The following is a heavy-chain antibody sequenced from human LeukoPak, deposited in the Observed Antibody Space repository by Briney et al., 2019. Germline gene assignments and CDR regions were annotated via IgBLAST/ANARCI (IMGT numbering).Heavy chain of an antibody. Sequence: GGSLRLSCAASGFTVSSNYMSWVRQAPGKGLEWVSVIYSGGSTYYADSVKGRFTISRDNSKNTLYLQMNSPRAEDTAVYYCARVNFDWDVDYWGQGTLVTVSS. V-gene: IGHV3-66*01. D-gene: IGHD3-9*01. CDR3: ARVNFDWDVDY. J-gene: IGHJ4*02. CDR1: GFTVSSNY. CDR2: IYSGGST.